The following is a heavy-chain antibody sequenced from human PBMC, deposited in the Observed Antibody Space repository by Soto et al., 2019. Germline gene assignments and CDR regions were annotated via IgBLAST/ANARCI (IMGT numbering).Heavy chain of an antibody. CDR1: GGSISSYY. Sequence: SETLSHTWTVSGGSISSYYGSLIRQPPGKGLEWIGYIYYSGSTNYNPSLKSRVTISVDTSKNQFSLKLSSVTAADTAVYYCARVAVVAATSRAFDIWGQGTMVTVSS. D-gene: IGHD2-15*01. CDR2: IYYSGST. CDR3: ARVAVVAATSRAFDI. J-gene: IGHJ3*02. V-gene: IGHV4-59*01.